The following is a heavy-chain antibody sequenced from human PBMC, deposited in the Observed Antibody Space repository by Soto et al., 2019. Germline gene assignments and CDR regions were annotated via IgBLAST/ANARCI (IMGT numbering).Heavy chain of an antibody. Sequence: EVQLLESGGGLVQPGGSLRLSCAASGFTFSNYAVTWVRQAPGKGLEWVSTISGSGGSTYHADSVKGRFTISRDNSKNTQYLQMNSLRAEDTGVYYCAKDQGSSWYEIDYWGQGTLVTVSS. J-gene: IGHJ4*02. CDR1: GFTFSNYA. D-gene: IGHD6-13*01. CDR2: ISGSGGST. CDR3: AKDQGSSWYEIDY. V-gene: IGHV3-23*01.